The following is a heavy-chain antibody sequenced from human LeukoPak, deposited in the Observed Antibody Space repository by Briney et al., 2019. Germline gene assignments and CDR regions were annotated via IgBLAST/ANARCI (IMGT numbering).Heavy chain of an antibody. CDR3: ARGHPDFWSGYYRPFGAFDI. J-gene: IGHJ3*02. CDR1: GGSFSGYY. CDR2: INHSGST. V-gene: IGHV4-34*01. Sequence: PSETLSLTCAVSGGSFSGYYWSWIRQPPGKGLEWLGEINHSGSTKYNTSLKSRVTISVDTNKNQFSLTLSSVTAAHTAVYYCARGHPDFWSGYYRPFGAFDIWGQETMVTVSS. D-gene: IGHD3-3*01.